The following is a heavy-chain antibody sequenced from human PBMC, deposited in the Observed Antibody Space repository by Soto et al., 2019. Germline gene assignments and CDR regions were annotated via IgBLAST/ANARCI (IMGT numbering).Heavy chain of an antibody. D-gene: IGHD1-1*01. CDR2: IKQDGSEK. V-gene: IGHV3-7*03. CDR3: ARDQLELPRYYGMDV. Sequence: ASSELTIRHWLMYWIRKATGKGPEWVANIKQDGSEKNYVDSVKGRFIISRDNAKNSLYLQMNSLRAEDTAVYYCARDQLELPRYYGMDVWGQGTTVYVSS. CDR1: ELTIRHWL. J-gene: IGHJ6*02.